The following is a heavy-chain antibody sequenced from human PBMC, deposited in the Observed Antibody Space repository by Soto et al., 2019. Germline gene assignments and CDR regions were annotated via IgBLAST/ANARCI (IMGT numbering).Heavy chain of an antibody. CDR2: INAGNGNT. CDR3: ARVFASIAAAGIRYFDY. J-gene: IGHJ4*02. CDR1: GYTFTSYA. V-gene: IGHV1-3*01. D-gene: IGHD6-13*01. Sequence: ASVKVSCKASGYTFTSYAMHWVRQAPGQRLEWMGWINAGNGNTKYSQKFQGRVTITRDTSASTAYMELSSLRSEDTAVYYCARVFASIAAAGIRYFDYWGQGTLVTVSS.